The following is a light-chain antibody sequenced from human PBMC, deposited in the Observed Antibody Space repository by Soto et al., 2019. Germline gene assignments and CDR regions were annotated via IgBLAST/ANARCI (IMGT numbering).Light chain of an antibody. CDR2: EVS. Sequence: QSVLTQPPSVSGSPGQSVTISCTGTSSDVGSYNSVSWYQQPPGTVPKLMIYEVSNRPSGVPDRFSGSKSGNTASLTISGLQAEDEADYYCSSYTTSNTYVFGTGTQLTVL. J-gene: IGLJ1*01. CDR3: SSYTTSNTYV. V-gene: IGLV2-18*02. CDR1: SSDVGSYNS.